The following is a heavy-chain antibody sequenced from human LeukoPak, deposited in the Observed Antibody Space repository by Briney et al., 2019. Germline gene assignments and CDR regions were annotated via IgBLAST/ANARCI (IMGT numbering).Heavy chain of an antibody. Sequence: SVKVSCKASGGTFTSYTISWVRQAPGQGLEWMGRIIPILGIANYAQKFQGRVTITADKSTSTAYMELSSLRSEDTAVYYCARDKSVGSGYDRWGQGTLVTVSS. J-gene: IGHJ5*02. CDR1: GGTFTSYT. V-gene: IGHV1-69*04. CDR3: ARDKSVGSGYDR. CDR2: IIPILGIA. D-gene: IGHD5-12*01.